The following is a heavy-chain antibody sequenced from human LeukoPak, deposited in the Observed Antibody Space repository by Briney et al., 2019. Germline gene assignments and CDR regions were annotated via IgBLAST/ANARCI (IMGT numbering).Heavy chain of an antibody. CDR1: GFTFSSYE. CDR3: ARGNSGSYSQDWFDP. Sequence: GGSLRLSCAASGFTFSSYEMNWVRQAPGKGLEWVSYISSSGNTIYYADSVKGRFTISRDNAKNSLYLQMNSLRDDDMALYYCARGNSGSYSQDWFDPWGQGTLVTVSS. CDR2: ISSSGNTI. D-gene: IGHD1-26*01. J-gene: IGHJ5*02. V-gene: IGHV3-48*03.